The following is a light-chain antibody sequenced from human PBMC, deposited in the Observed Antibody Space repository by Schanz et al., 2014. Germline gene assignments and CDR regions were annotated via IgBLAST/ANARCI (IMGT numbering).Light chain of an antibody. CDR2: DVS. J-gene: IGLJ2*01. Sequence: QSALTQPPSASGSPGQSVTISCTGTSSDVGGYDYVSWYQQHPGKAPKLMIYDVSKRPSAVPDRFSGSKSGNTASLTISGLQAEDEADYYCCSYAGSSTSVVFGGGTKLTVL. CDR3: CSYAGSSTSVV. V-gene: IGLV2-8*01. CDR1: SSDVGGYDY.